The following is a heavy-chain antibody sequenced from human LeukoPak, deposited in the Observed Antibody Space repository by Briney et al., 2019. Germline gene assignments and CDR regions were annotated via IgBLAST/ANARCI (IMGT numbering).Heavy chain of an antibody. J-gene: IGHJ6*02. CDR2: TNPSGGST. CDR1: GYTFTSYY. V-gene: IGHV1-46*01. D-gene: IGHD5-18*01. Sequence: ASVKVSCKASGYTFTSYYMHWVRQAPGQGLEWMGITNPSGGSTSYAQKFQGRVTMTRDTSTSTVYMELSSLRSEDTAVYYCARGRLELWSHYYYYYGMDVWGQGTTVTVSS. CDR3: ARGRLELWSHYYYYYGMDV.